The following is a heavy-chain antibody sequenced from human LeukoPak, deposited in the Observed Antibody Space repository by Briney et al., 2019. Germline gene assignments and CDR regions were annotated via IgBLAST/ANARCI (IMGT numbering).Heavy chain of an antibody. D-gene: IGHD4/OR15-4a*01. J-gene: IGHJ4*02. CDR3: ARGFLTMRGDGPTFDH. CDR1: GFTFSNYD. V-gene: IGHV3-13*01. CDR2: IGTGGDT. Sequence: GGSLRLSCAASGFTFSNYDMEWVRQPTGRPLEWVSHIGTGGDTYYPTPVKGRFAVSRENAKNSLYLQMSSLKVEDTAVYYCARGFLTMRGDGPTFDHWGQGILVTVSS.